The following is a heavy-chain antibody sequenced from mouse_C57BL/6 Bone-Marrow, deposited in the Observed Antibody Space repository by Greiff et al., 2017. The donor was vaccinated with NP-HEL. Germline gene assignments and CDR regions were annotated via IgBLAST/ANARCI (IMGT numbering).Heavy chain of an antibody. D-gene: IGHD3-1*01. CDR3: ARQGLRTWFAY. V-gene: IGHV5-9*01. CDR2: ISGGGGNT. Sequence: EVQRVESGGGLVKPGGSLKLSCAASGFTFSSYTMSWVRQTPEKRLEWVATISGGGGNTYYPDSVKGRFTISRDNAKNTLYLQMSSLRSEDTALYYCARQGLRTWFAYWGQGTLVTVSA. J-gene: IGHJ3*01. CDR1: GFTFSSYT.